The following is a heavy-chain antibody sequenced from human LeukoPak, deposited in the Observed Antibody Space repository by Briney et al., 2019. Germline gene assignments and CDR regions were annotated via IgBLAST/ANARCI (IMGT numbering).Heavy chain of an antibody. CDR2: IYTSGST. D-gene: IGHD1-7*01. Sequence: GSLRLSCAVSGITFSSYAMSWVRQPAGKGLEWIGRIYTSGSTNYNPSLKSRVTMSVDTSKNQFSLKLSSVTATDTAVYYCAREYIGRNYAPLFDYWGQGTLVTVSS. V-gene: IGHV4-4*07. CDR3: AREYIGRNYAPLFDY. J-gene: IGHJ4*02. CDR1: GITFSSYA.